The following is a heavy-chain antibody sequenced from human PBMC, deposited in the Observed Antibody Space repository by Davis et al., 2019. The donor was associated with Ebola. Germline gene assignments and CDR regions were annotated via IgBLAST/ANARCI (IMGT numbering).Heavy chain of an antibody. Sequence: SETLSLTCTVSGGSTSSYYWSWIRQPPGKGLEWIGYIYYSGSTNYNPSLKSRVTISVDTSKSQFSLKLSSVTAADTAVYYCARMEGRDGYNYFDYWGQGTLVTVSS. D-gene: IGHD5-24*01. CDR2: IYYSGST. CDR3: ARMEGRDGYNYFDY. V-gene: IGHV4-59*08. CDR1: GGSTSSYY. J-gene: IGHJ4*02.